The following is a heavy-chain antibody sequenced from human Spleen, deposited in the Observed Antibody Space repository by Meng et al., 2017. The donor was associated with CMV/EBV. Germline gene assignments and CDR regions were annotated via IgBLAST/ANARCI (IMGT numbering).Heavy chain of an antibody. J-gene: IGHJ4*02. CDR1: GFTFSSDA. CDR2: ISGSGGST. CDR3: AKGGSLLLYYFDY. Sequence: GESLKISCAASGFTFSSDAMSWVRQAPGKGLEWVSAISGSGGSTYYADSVKGRLSVSRDNSKNTLYLQMISLRAEDTAVYYCAKGGSLLLYYFDYWGQGTLVTVSS. D-gene: IGHD2/OR15-2a*01. V-gene: IGHV3-23*01.